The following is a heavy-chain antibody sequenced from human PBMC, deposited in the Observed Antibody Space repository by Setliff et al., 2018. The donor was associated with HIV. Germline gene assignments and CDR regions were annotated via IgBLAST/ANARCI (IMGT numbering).Heavy chain of an antibody. CDR2: INPRSGST. Sequence: ASVKVSCKASGYNFITYYIHWVRQAPGQGLEWMGLINPRSGSTNYAQKFQDRVTMTSDTSTRTVYMELSSLRSDDTAVYYCARGVKGIATTGKYYFDYWGQGTLVTVSS. V-gene: IGHV1-46*01. CDR3: ARGVKGIATTGKYYFDY. J-gene: IGHJ4*02. CDR1: GYNFITYY. D-gene: IGHD6-13*01.